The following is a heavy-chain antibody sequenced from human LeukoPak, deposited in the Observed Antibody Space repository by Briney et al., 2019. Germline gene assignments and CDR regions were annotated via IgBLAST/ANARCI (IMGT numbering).Heavy chain of an antibody. Sequence: GGSLRLSCAASGFTFSSYAMSWVRQAPGKGLEWVSAISGSGGSTYYADSVKGRFTISRDNSKNTLYLQMNSLRAEDTAVYYCARGASTNGYYYYYMDVWGKGTTVTVSS. J-gene: IGHJ6*03. V-gene: IGHV3-23*01. CDR1: GFTFSSYA. CDR2: ISGSGGST. CDR3: ARGASTNGYYYYYMDV. D-gene: IGHD5/OR15-5a*01.